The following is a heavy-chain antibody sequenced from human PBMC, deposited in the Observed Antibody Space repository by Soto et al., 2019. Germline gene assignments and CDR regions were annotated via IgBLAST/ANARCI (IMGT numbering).Heavy chain of an antibody. CDR1: GGSISSCHYY. Sequence: SETLSLTCTVSGGSISSCHYYWGWIRQPPGKGQEWIGTIYYSGTTYSNPSLKSRVTMSVDTSKNQYSLRLYSVTAGDTAVYYCARFDEHGSSWRPDSYYGMDVWGLGTTVTVSS. V-gene: IGHV4-39*01. J-gene: IGHJ6*02. CDR3: ARFDEHGSSWRPDSYYGMDV. D-gene: IGHD6-13*01. CDR2: IYYSGTT.